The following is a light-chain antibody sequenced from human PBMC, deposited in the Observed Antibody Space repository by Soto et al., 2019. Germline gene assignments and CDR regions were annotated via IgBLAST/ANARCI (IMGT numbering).Light chain of an antibody. CDR3: QQYGGSIT. CDR1: QTVTSSY. CDR2: VAV. V-gene: IGKV3-20*01. Sequence: VLTQSPGSLSLSPGERATVSCRASQTVTSSYLAWYQQRPGQAPQLLIYVAVKRATGIPDRFSRSDSGRDYTLTISRLDPEDSAVYYCQQYGGSITFGGGTKVEIK. J-gene: IGKJ4*01.